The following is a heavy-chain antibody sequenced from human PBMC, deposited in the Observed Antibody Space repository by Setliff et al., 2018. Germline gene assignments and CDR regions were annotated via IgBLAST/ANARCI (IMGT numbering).Heavy chain of an antibody. CDR1: GGSISSSSYY. CDR2: IYYSGNT. CDR3: AKHRAVAGAYYFDF. J-gene: IGHJ4*02. Sequence: SETLSLTCTVSGGSISSSSYYWGWIRQPPGKGLEWIGSIYYSGNTYYNASLKGRVTISGDTSKNQFSLKLTAVTAADTAIYYCAKHRAVAGAYYFDFWGQGTLVTVSS. D-gene: IGHD6-19*01. V-gene: IGHV4-39*01.